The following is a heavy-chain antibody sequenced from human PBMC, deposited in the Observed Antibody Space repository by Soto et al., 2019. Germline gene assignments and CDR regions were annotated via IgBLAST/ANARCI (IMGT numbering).Heavy chain of an antibody. Sequence: SETLSLTCTVSGGSISSYYWSWIRQPPGKGLEWIGYIYYSGSTNYNPSLKSRVTISVDTSKNQFSLKLSSVTAADTAVYYCARDTRGEERGIAARLLGAFDIWGQGTMVTVSS. CDR3: ARDTRGEERGIAARLLGAFDI. CDR2: IYYSGST. J-gene: IGHJ3*02. D-gene: IGHD6-6*01. V-gene: IGHV4-59*01. CDR1: GGSISSYY.